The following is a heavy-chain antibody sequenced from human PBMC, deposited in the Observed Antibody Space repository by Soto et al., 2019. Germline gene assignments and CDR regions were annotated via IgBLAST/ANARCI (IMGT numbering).Heavy chain of an antibody. Sequence: LSLTCDVSGDFLTTYYWNWIRQSPGKGLEWIGYIFYGGHTNYNPSLRGRATISVDTSKNQFSLKLSSVTAADTAVYYCARSPQYSSGWNGGFDYWGQGTLVTVSS. V-gene: IGHV4-59*01. CDR2: IFYGGHT. D-gene: IGHD6-19*01. J-gene: IGHJ4*02. CDR3: ARSPQYSSGWNGGFDY. CDR1: GDFLTTYY.